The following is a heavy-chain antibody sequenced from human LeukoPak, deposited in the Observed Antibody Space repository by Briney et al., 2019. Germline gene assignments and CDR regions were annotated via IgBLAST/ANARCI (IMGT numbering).Heavy chain of an antibody. CDR2: VHLSGRT. Sequence: GSLRLSCEGTGFTFSSFAMRWVRQPPGEGLEWIGEVHLSGRTNYNPSLESRVTMSVDMSENHISLKLTSVTAADTAVYYCAREGGPYRPLDYSGQGTLVAVSS. J-gene: IGHJ4*02. V-gene: IGHV4-4*02. CDR1: GFTFSSFAM. CDR3: AREGGPYRPLDY.